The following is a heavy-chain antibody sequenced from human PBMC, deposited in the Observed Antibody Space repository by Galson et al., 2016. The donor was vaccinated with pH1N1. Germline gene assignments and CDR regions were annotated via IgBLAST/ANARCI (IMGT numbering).Heavy chain of an antibody. D-gene: IGHD6-19*01. CDR2: IYPDGAT. V-gene: IGHV3-66*02. CDR1: GFTFSNYL. Sequence: SLRLSCAASGFTFSNYLMSWVRQAPGKGLEWLSIIYPDGATYDAASLNGRFSISRDNLKNTLHLQMNGLRPEDTGLYYCARGRLPNLADSWDQGTLVTVSS. CDR3: ARGRLPNLADS. J-gene: IGHJ4*02.